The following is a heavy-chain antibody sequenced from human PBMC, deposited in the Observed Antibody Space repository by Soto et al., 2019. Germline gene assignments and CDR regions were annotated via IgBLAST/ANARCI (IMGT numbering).Heavy chain of an antibody. J-gene: IGHJ4*02. Sequence: SETLSLTCTVSGGSISSSNFHWGWIRQPPGKGLEWIGYIYYSGSTYYNPSLNSRIIISVDTSEKQFSLELTSVTAADTALYYCAKGSTDSYDSKAYKIDYWGQGTLVTVSS. CDR1: GGSISSSNFH. CDR3: AKGSTDSYDSKAYKIDY. V-gene: IGHV4-30-4*08. CDR2: IYYSGST. D-gene: IGHD3-22*01.